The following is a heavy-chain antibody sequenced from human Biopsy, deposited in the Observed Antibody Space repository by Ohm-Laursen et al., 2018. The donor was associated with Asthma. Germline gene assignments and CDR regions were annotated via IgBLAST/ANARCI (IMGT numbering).Heavy chain of an antibody. CDR1: GYTLTSYY. Sequence: ASVKVSCNASGYTLTSYYMHWVRQAPGQGLEWMGIINPSGGSTSYAQKFQGRVTISADESTSTVYMELSSLRSEDTAVYYCARAIHGGNSDRLDFYYYGLDIWGQGTTVTVSS. D-gene: IGHD4-23*01. CDR2: INPSGGST. J-gene: IGHJ6*02. V-gene: IGHV1-46*01. CDR3: ARAIHGGNSDRLDFYYYGLDI.